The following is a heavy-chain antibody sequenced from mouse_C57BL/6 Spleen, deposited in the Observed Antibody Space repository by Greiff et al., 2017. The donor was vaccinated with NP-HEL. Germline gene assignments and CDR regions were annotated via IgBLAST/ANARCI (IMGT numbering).Heavy chain of an antibody. D-gene: IGHD2-2*01. CDR1: GFSLTSYG. CDR2: IWRGGST. J-gene: IGHJ3*01. CDR3: AKTIRGGYGYDDWFAY. Sequence: VQLQQSGPGLVQPSQSLSITCTVSGFSLTSYGVHWVRQSPGKGLEWLGVIWRGGSTGYNADFMSRLSINKDNSKSQVFFKMNSLQADYTAIYYCAKTIRGGYGYDDWFAYWGQGTLVTVSA. V-gene: IGHV2-5*01.